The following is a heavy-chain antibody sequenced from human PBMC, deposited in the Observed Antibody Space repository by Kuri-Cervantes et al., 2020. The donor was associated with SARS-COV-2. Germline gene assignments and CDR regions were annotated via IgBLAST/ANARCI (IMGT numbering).Heavy chain of an antibody. CDR3: AKALGYCSSTSCQEFDY. D-gene: IGHD2-2*01. Sequence: GGSLRLSCAASGFTFSSYAMSCVRQAPGKGLEWVSAISGSGGSTYYADSAKGRFTISRDNSKNTLYLQMNSLRAEDTAVYYCAKALGYCSSTSCQEFDYWGQGTLVTVSS. CDR1: GFTFSSYA. CDR2: ISGSGGST. V-gene: IGHV3-23*01. J-gene: IGHJ4*02.